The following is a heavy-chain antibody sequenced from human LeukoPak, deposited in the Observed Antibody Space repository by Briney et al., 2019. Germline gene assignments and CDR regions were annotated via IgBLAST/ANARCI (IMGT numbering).Heavy chain of an antibody. CDR3: AKDRGPGPWGAFDY. CDR2: ISGSGGST. CDR1: GFTFSSYA. J-gene: IGHJ4*02. V-gene: IGHV3-23*01. D-gene: IGHD3-16*01. Sequence: PGGPLRPSCAASGFTFSSYAMSSVRQAPGKGLEWVSAISGSGGSTNYADSVKGRFTISRDNSKNTLYLQMNSLRAEDTAVYYCAKDRGPGPWGAFDYWGQGTLVTVSS.